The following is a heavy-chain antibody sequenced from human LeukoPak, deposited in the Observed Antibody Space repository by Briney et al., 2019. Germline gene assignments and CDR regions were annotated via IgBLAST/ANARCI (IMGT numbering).Heavy chain of an antibody. CDR3: ASQRWLQSSFDY. J-gene: IGHJ4*02. V-gene: IGHV3-48*04. D-gene: IGHD5-24*01. CDR2: ISSSGSTI. CDR1: GFTLSTYW. Sequence: PGGSLRLSCAASGFTLSTYWMNWVRQAPGKGLEWVSYISSSGSTIYYADSVKGRFTISRVNAKNSLYLQMNSLRAEATAVYYCASQRWLQSSFDYWGQGTLVTVSS.